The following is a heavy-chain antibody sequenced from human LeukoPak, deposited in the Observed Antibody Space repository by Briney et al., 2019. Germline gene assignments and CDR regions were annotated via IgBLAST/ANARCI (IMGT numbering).Heavy chain of an antibody. CDR2: IIPIFGTA. CDR3: ARDPRITIFGVVNPVDY. Sequence: SVKVSCKASGGTFSSYAISWVRQAPGQGLEWMGGIIPIFGTANYAQKFQGRVTITADESTSTAYMELSSLRSDDTAVYYCARDPRITIFGVVNPVDYWGQGTLVTVSS. V-gene: IGHV1-69*13. J-gene: IGHJ4*02. D-gene: IGHD3-3*01. CDR1: GGTFSSYA.